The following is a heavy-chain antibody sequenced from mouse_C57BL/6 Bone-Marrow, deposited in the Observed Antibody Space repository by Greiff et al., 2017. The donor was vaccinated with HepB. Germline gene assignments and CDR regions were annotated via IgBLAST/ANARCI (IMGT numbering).Heavy chain of an antibody. D-gene: IGHD1-1*01. J-gene: IGHJ2*01. V-gene: IGHV1-26*01. CDR1: GYTFTDYY. Sequence: VQLQQSGPELVKPGASVKISCKASGYTFTDYYMNWVKQSHGKSLEWIGDINPNNGGTSYNQKFKGKATLTVDKSSSTAYMELRSLTSEDSAVYYCARDPYYYGSSHEDYWGQGTTLTVSS. CDR2: INPNNGGT. CDR3: ARDPYYYGSSHEDY.